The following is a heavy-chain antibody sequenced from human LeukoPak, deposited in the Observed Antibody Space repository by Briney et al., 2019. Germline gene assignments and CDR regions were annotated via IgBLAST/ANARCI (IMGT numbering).Heavy chain of an antibody. CDR2: ISYDGSNK. Sequence: GSLRLSCAASGFTFSSYGMHWVRQAPGKGLEWVAVISYDGSNKYYADSVKGRFTISRDNSKNTLYLQMNSLRAEDTAVYYCAKDGNTAMSSGDLDYWGQGTLVTVSS. CDR3: AKDGNTAMSSGDLDY. V-gene: IGHV3-30*18. CDR1: GFTFSSYG. D-gene: IGHD5-18*01. J-gene: IGHJ4*02.